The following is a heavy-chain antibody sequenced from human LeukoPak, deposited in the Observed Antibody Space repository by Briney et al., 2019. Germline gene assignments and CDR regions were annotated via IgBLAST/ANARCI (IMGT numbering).Heavy chain of an antibody. CDR1: GFSFTTYA. D-gene: IGHD3-22*01. V-gene: IGHV3-53*01. Sequence: GGSLGLSCVDSGFSFTTYAMSWVRQVPGKGLEWVSVIYSGGSTYYADSVEGRFTISRDNSKNTVYLQMNSLRAEDTAVYYCARDLNYDSAYWGQGTLVTVSS. CDR2: IYSGGST. J-gene: IGHJ4*02. CDR3: ARDLNYDSAY.